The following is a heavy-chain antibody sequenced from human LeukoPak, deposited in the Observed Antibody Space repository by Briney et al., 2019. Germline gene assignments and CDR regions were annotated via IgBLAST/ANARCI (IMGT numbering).Heavy chain of an antibody. J-gene: IGHJ4*02. V-gene: IGHV4-34*01. CDR1: GGSFSGYY. Sequence: SETLSLTCAVYGGSFSGYYWIWIRQPPGKGLEWIGEINHSGSTNYNPSLKSRVTISVDTSKNQFSLKLSSVTAADTAVYYCAREQLVPGYFDYWGQGTLVTVSS. CDR2: INHSGST. D-gene: IGHD6-13*01. CDR3: AREQLVPGYFDY.